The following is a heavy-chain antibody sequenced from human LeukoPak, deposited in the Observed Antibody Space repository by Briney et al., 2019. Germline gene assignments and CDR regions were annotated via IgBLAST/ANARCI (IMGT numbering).Heavy chain of an antibody. V-gene: IGHV1-8*01. J-gene: IGHJ4*02. D-gene: IGHD3-22*01. CDR2: MNPNSGNT. Sequence: ASVKVSCKASGYAFTSSDINWVRQATGQGLEWMGWMNPNSGNTGYVQKFQGRVTMTRNTSISTAYMELSSLRSDDTAVYYCARDRYYYDSSGYYATFDYWGQGTLVTVSS. CDR1: GYAFTSSD. CDR3: ARDRYYYDSSGYYATFDY.